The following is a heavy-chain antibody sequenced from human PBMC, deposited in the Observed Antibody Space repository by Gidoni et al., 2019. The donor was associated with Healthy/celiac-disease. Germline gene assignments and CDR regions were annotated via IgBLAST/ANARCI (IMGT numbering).Heavy chain of an antibody. Sequence: EVQLVESGGGLVQPGGSLRLSCAASGFTFSSYWMSWVRQAPGKGLEWVANIKQDGSEKYYVDSVKGRFTISRDNAKNSLYLQMNSLRAEDTAVYYCAREPSHLWFGEPYPPHYFDYWGQGTLVTVSS. D-gene: IGHD3-10*01. J-gene: IGHJ4*02. CDR1: GFTFSSYW. CDR3: AREPSHLWFGEPYPPHYFDY. CDR2: IKQDGSEK. V-gene: IGHV3-7*01.